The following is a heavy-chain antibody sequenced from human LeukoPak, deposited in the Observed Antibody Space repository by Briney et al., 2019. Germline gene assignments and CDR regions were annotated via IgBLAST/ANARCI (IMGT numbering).Heavy chain of an antibody. D-gene: IGHD5-12*01. CDR1: GFTVSSNY. J-gene: IGHJ3*02. V-gene: IGHV3-53*01. Sequence: PGGSLSLSCAASGFTVSSNYMSWVRQAPGKGLEWVSLIYSSGDTYYADSVKGRFTISRDNSKNTLYLQMNSLRAEDTAVYYCAGTLYSGYGLGSLGAFDIWGQGTMVTVSS. CDR3: AGTLYSGYGLGSLGAFDI. CDR2: IYSSGDT.